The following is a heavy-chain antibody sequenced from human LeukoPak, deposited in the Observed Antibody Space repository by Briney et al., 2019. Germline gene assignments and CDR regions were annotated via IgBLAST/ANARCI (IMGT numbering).Heavy chain of an antibody. J-gene: IGHJ4*02. Sequence: SETLSLTCTVSGGSISSYYWSWIRQPPGKGLEWIGYIYYSGSTNYNPSLKSRVTISVETSKNQFSLKLSSVTAADTAVYYCARGRALRVFDYWGQGTLVTVSS. CDR3: ARGRALRVFDY. CDR2: IYYSGST. D-gene: IGHD3-10*01. CDR1: GGSISSYY. V-gene: IGHV4-59*01.